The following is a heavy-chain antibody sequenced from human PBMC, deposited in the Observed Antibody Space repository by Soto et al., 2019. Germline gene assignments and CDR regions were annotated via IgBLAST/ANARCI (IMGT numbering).Heavy chain of an antibody. CDR2: IYWNDDK. CDR1: GFSLRTTGVG. CDR3: AHTGGLPFDH. J-gene: IGHJ4*02. V-gene: IGHV2-5*01. Sequence: QITLKESGPTLVKPTQTLTLTCTYSGFSLRTTGVGVGWIRQPPGKALEWLGIIYWNDDKRYSPSLKSRFTLTSDISKSQVVLTMTNMDPVDTGTYYCAHTGGLPFDHWGQGTLVIVSS. D-gene: IGHD3-16*01.